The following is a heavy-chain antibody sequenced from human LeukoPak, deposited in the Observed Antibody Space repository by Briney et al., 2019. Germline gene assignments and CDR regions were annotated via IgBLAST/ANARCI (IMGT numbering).Heavy chain of an antibody. CDR3: VRDKAGTTPYYYYSMDV. V-gene: IGHV3-21*01. CDR1: GFTFSSYS. Sequence: GGSLRLSCVASGFTFSSYSMNWVRQAPGKGLEWVSSISSSNRYIWYADSVKGRFTISRDNAKSSLYLQMNSLRAEDTAIYYCVRDKAGTTPYYYYSMDVWGKGTTVTVSS. J-gene: IGHJ6*03. CDR2: ISSSNRYI. D-gene: IGHD1-14*01.